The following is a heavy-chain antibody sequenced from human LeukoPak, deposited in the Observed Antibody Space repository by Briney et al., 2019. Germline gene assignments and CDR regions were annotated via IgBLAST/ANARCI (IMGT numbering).Heavy chain of an antibody. CDR1: GGSINSGGYY. J-gene: IGHJ4*02. Sequence: PSQPLSLTCTVSGGSINSGGYYWSWIRQHPGKGLEWIGCMYYSGSTYYNPSLKSRVTISVDTSNNQFSLKLSSVTAADTAVYYCARGIDPAASDYWGQGTLVTFSS. V-gene: IGHV4-31*03. CDR2: MYYSGST. CDR3: ARGIDPAASDY. D-gene: IGHD2-2*01.